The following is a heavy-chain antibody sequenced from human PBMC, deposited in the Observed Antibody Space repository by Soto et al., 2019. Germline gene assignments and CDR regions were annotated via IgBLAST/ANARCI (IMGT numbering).Heavy chain of an antibody. CDR3: ARGGAARPAMYYFDY. CDR2: ISAYNGNT. Sequence: ASVKVSCKASGYTFTSYGISWVRQAPGQGLEWMGWISAYNGNTNYAQKLQGRVTMTTDTSTSTAYMELRSLRSDDTAVYYCARGGAARPAMYYFDYWGQGTLVTVSS. CDR1: GYTFTSYG. D-gene: IGHD6-6*01. V-gene: IGHV1-18*04. J-gene: IGHJ4*02.